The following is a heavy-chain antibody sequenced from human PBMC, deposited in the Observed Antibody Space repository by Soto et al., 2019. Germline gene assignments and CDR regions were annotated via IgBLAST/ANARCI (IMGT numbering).Heavy chain of an antibody. J-gene: IGHJ4*02. CDR3: ARHSSGSRHPGFDY. Sequence: QLQLQESGPGLVKPSETLSLTCTVSGGSISSSTYYCGWVRQPPGKGLEWIASIYDGGSSHYHPSLRSRVPIPVDTSKNQCSLKRSSMTAADTAVYYWARHSSGSRHPGFDYWGQGTLVTVSS. CDR2: IYDGGSS. D-gene: IGHD1-26*01. V-gene: IGHV4-39*01. CDR1: GGSISSSTYY.